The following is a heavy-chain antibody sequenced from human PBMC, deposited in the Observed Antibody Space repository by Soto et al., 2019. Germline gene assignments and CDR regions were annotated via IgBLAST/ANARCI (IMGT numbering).Heavy chain of an antibody. CDR1: GFTFDDYG. CDR2: INWNGGST. Sequence: EVQLVESGGGVVRPGGSLRLSCAASGFTFDDYGMSWVRQAPGKGLEWVSGINWNGGSTGYADSVKGRFTISRDNAKNSLYLQMNSLGAEDTALYHCAREKNDFWSGNYYYYMDVWGKGTTVTVSS. J-gene: IGHJ6*03. D-gene: IGHD3-3*01. CDR3: AREKNDFWSGNYYYYMDV. V-gene: IGHV3-20*01.